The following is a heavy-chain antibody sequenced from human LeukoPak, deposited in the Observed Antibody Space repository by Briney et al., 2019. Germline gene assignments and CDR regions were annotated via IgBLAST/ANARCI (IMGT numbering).Heavy chain of an antibody. Sequence: TGGSLRLSCAASGFTFSSYAMHWVRQAPGKGLEWAAVISYDGSNKYYADSVKGRFTISRDNSKNTLYLQMNSLRAEDTAVYYCARDGSGSYESYFDYWGQGTLVTVSS. D-gene: IGHD1-26*01. CDR1: GFTFSSYA. CDR2: ISYDGSNK. J-gene: IGHJ4*02. CDR3: ARDGSGSYESYFDY. V-gene: IGHV3-30-3*01.